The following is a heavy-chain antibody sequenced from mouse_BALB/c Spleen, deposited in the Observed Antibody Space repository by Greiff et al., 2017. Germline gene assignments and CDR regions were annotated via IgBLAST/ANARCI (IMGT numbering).Heavy chain of an antibody. CDR2: ISSGGST. D-gene: IGHD1-1*01. V-gene: IGHV5-6-5*01. J-gene: IGHJ2*01. CDR1: GFTFSSYA. Sequence: EVQLVESGGGLVKPGGSLKLSCAASGFTFSSYAMSWVRQTPEKRLEWVASISSGGSTYYPDSVKGRFTISRDNARNILYLQMSSLRSEDTAMYYCARYYYGLDYWGQGTTLTVSS. CDR3: ARYYYGLDY.